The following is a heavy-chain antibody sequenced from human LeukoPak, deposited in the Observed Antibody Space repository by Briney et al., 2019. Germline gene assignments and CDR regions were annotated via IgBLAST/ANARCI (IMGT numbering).Heavy chain of an antibody. CDR3: ARQEWGICSGGSCYGRALGTLGY. Sequence: SETLSLTCTVSGGSISSSNYYWGWIRQPPGKGLKWIGSIYYSGSTYYNPSLRSRVTISVDTSKNQFSLKLSSVTAADTAVYYCARQEWGICSGGSCYGRALGTLGYWGQGTLVTVSS. V-gene: IGHV4-39*01. CDR1: GGSISSSNYY. D-gene: IGHD2-15*01. J-gene: IGHJ4*02. CDR2: IYYSGST.